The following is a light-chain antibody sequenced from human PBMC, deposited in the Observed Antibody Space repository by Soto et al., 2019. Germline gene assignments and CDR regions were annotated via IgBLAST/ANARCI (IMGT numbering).Light chain of an antibody. J-gene: IGKJ1*01. CDR3: QQYNNWLWT. CDR1: QSVSSN. V-gene: IGKV3-15*01. CDR2: GAS. Sequence: EIVMAQSPASVSLSXGEGATLAXXASQSVSSNLAWYQQKPGQAPRLLIYGASTRATGIPARFSGSGSGTEFTLTISSLQSEDFAVYYCQQYNNWLWTFGQGTKVDIK.